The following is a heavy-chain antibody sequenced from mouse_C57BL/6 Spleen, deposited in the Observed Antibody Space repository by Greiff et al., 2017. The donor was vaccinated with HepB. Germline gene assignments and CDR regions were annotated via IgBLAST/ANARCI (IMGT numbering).Heavy chain of an antibody. Sequence: QVQLQQSGPELVKPGASVKISCKASGYTFTDYYINWVKQRPGQGLEWIGWIYPGSGNTKYNEKFKGKATLTVDTSSSTAYMQLSSLTSEYSAVYFCARSEAYYGSSPAWFAYWGQGTLVTVSA. CDR1: GYTFTDYY. V-gene: IGHV1-84*01. D-gene: IGHD1-1*01. CDR2: IYPGSGNT. CDR3: ARSEAYYGSSPAWFAY. J-gene: IGHJ3*01.